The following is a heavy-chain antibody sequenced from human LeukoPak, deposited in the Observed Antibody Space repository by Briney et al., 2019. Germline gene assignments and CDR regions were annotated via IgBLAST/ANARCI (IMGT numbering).Heavy chain of an antibody. J-gene: IGHJ6*02. D-gene: IGHD3-10*01. CDR3: AKDNSYYYGSGSSDYGMDV. V-gene: IGHV3-30*18. CDR2: ISYDGSNK. Sequence: PGRSLRLSCAASGFTFSSYGKHWVRQAPGKGLEWVAVISYDGSNKYYADSVKGRFTISRDNSKNTLYLQMNSLRAEDTAVYYCAKDNSYYYGSGSSDYGMDVWGQGTTVTVSS. CDR1: GFTFSSYG.